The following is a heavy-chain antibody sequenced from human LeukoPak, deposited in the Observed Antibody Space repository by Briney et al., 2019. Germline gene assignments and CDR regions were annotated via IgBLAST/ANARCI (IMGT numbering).Heavy chain of an antibody. CDR2: ISGSGGST. D-gene: IGHD3-10*01. J-gene: IGHJ4*02. CDR3: AKASLSRLLWFGELDDYFDY. CDR1: GFTFSSYA. V-gene: IGHV3-23*01. Sequence: PGGSLRLSCAASGFTFSSYAMSWVRQAPGKGLEWVSAISGSGGSTYYADSVKGRFTISRDNSKNTLHLQMNSLRAEDTAVYYCAKASLSRLLWFGELDDYFDYWGQGTLVTVSS.